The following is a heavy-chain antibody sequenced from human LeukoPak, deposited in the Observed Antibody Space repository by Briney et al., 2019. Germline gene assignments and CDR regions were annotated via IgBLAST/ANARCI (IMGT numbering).Heavy chain of an antibody. D-gene: IGHD6-19*01. CDR3: TRDLSGWYGGDY. CDR2: INWNGGNT. Sequence: GGSLRLSCAASGFTFDDYGMSWVRQAPGKGLEWVSGINWNGGNTGYADSVQGRFTIFRDNAKNSLYLQMSSLRAEDTALYYCTRDLSGWYGGDYWGQGTLVTVSS. CDR1: GFTFDDYG. V-gene: IGHV3-20*04. J-gene: IGHJ4*02.